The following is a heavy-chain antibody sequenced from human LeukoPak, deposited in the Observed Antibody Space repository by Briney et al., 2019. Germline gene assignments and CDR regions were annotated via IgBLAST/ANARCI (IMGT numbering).Heavy chain of an antibody. CDR1: GFTFSDYY. J-gene: IGHJ4*02. CDR3: ARDWEISHFDY. V-gene: IGHV3-11*01. D-gene: IGHD1-26*01. Sequence: GGSLRLSCAASGFTFSDYYMSWIRQAPGKGLEWVSYISSSGSTLYYADSVKGRFTISRDNAKNSLYLQMNSLRAEDTAVYYCARDWEISHFDYWGQGTLVTVSS. CDR2: ISSSGSTL.